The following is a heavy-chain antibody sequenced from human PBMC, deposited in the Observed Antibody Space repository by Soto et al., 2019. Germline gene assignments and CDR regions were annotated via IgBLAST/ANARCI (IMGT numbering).Heavy chain of an antibody. CDR1: GGSISSYY. Sequence: QVQLQESGPGLVKPSETLSLTCTVSGGSISSYYWSWIRQPPGKGLAWIGYIYYSGSTNYNPSLKSRVTISVDTSKNQFSLKLSSVTAADTAVYYCARHGPFFVIEYYFDYWGQGTLVTVSS. D-gene: IGHD3-16*02. CDR3: ARHGPFFVIEYYFDY. J-gene: IGHJ4*02. CDR2: IYYSGST. V-gene: IGHV4-59*08.